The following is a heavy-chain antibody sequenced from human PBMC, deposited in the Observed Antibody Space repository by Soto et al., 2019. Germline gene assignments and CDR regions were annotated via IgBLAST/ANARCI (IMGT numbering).Heavy chain of an antibody. CDR3: ARHVPAAGYYYGMDV. J-gene: IGHJ6*02. D-gene: IGHD2-2*01. V-gene: IGHV1-69*12. Sequence: QVQLVQSGAEVKKPGSSVKVSCKASGGTFSSYAISWVRQAPGQGLEWMGGIIPIFGTANYAQKFHRRVKITADESTSTAYMELCSLRSEDTAVYYCARHVPAAGYYYGMDVWGQGTTVTVSS. CDR1: GGTFSSYA. CDR2: IIPIFGTA.